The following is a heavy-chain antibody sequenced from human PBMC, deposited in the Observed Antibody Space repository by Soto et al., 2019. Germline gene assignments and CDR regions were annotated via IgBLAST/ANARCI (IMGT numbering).Heavy chain of an antibody. V-gene: IGHV3-64D*08. J-gene: IGHJ4*02. D-gene: IGHD3-22*01. Sequence: GGSLRLSCSASGFTFSSYAMHWVRQAPGKGPEYVSAISSNGGSTYYADSVKGRFTISRDNSKNTLYLQMSSLRAEDTAVYYCVKDYGYYYETHYWGQGTLVTVSS. CDR1: GFTFSSYA. CDR3: VKDYGYYYETHY. CDR2: ISSNGGST.